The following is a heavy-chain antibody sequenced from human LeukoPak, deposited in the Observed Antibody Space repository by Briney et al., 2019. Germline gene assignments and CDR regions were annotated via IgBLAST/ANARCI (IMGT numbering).Heavy chain of an antibody. CDR1: GFTVSSNY. V-gene: IGHV3-66*01. J-gene: IGHJ6*02. D-gene: IGHD2-2*01. Sequence: PGGSLRLSCAASGFTVSSNYMSWVRQAPGKGLEWVSVIYSGGSTYYADSVKGRFTISRDNSKNTLYLQMNSLRAEDTAVYYCAGSHCSSTSCYGWVYYYYGMDVWGQGTTVTVSS. CDR3: AGSHCSSTSCYGWVYYYYGMDV. CDR2: IYSGGST.